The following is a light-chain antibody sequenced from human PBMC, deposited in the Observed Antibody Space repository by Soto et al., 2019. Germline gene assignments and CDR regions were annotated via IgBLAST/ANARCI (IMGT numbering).Light chain of an antibody. Sequence: LTQPASVSGSPGQSITISCTGTRSDVGGYNYVSWYQQFPGKAPKLMIYEVSNRPSGVSLRFSGSKSGNTASLTISGLRAEDEADYYCNSYTSTSTPYVFGTGTKVTVL. V-gene: IGLV2-14*01. J-gene: IGLJ1*01. CDR2: EVS. CDR1: RSDVGGYNY. CDR3: NSYTSTSTPYV.